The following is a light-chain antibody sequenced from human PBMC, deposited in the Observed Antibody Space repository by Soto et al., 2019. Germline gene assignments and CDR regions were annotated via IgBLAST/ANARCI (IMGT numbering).Light chain of an antibody. CDR2: VAS. V-gene: IGKV1-9*01. CDR1: QGISSY. CDR3: QQFDSYPLT. Sequence: IQLTQSPSSLSASVGDRITITCRASQGISSYLAWYQQKPGRAPKFLIYVASTLQSGVPSRFSGSGSGTDFTLTISSLQPEDSATCYCQQFDSYPLTFGPGTKVDIK. J-gene: IGKJ3*01.